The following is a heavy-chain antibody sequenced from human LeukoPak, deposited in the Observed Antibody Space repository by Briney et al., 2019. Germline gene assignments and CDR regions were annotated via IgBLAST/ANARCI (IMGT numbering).Heavy chain of an antibody. J-gene: IGHJ4*02. CDR1: GYTFIVYY. V-gene: IGHV1-2*02. Sequence: ASVKVSCKASGYTFIVYYMHWVRQAPGQGLEWMGWINPNSNGTNYAQKFQGRVTMTRDTSISTAYLELSRLRSDDTAVYYCARTKYSSSSVDYWGQGTLVTVSS. CDR2: INPNSNGT. D-gene: IGHD6-6*01. CDR3: ARTKYSSSSVDY.